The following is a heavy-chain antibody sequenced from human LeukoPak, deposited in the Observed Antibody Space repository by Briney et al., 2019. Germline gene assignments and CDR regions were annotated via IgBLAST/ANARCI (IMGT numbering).Heavy chain of an antibody. Sequence: GGSLRLSCVASGFTFSSYWMSWVRHVPGKGLEWVGNVNHDGREKYYVDSVKGRFTISRDNGKNSLHLQTNNLRAEDTAVYHCARVVLIGVVMPLYAMDVWGQGTTVTVS. CDR1: GFTFSSYW. V-gene: IGHV3-7*03. D-gene: IGHD3-3*01. J-gene: IGHJ6*02. CDR2: VNHDGREK. CDR3: ARVVLIGVVMPLYAMDV.